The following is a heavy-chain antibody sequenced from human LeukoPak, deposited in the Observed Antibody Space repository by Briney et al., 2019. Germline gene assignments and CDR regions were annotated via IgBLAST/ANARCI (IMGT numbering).Heavy chain of an antibody. CDR3: SASYYYDNMDPVDY. V-gene: IGHV3-73*01. D-gene: IGHD3-22*01. CDR2: IRSKANNYAT. Sequence: GGSLRLSCAASGFTFSASAMHWVRQASGQGLEWVGLIRSKANNYATGYAASVKGRFTISRDDSKNMAYLQMNSLKIEDTAVYRCSASYYYDNMDPVDYWGQGTLVTVSS. CDR1: GFTFSASA. J-gene: IGHJ4*02.